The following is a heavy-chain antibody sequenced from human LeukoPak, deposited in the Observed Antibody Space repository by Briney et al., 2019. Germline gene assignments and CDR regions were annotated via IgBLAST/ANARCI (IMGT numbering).Heavy chain of an antibody. Sequence: GGSLRLSCAASGFTFSSYSMSWVRQAPGKGLEWVANIKQDGSEKYYVDSVKGRFTISRDNAKNSLYLQMNSLRAEDTAVYHCARGPPDYGDYCDYWGQGTLVTVSS. CDR3: ARGPPDYGDYCDY. CDR2: IKQDGSEK. J-gene: IGHJ4*02. CDR1: GFTFSSYS. V-gene: IGHV3-7*04. D-gene: IGHD4-17*01.